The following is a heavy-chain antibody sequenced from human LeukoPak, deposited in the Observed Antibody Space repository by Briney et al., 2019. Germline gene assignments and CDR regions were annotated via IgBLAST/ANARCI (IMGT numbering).Heavy chain of an antibody. CDR3: ARDGYYYDSSGYHYYYYYGMDV. J-gene: IGHJ6*02. CDR2: IWYDGSNK. Sequence: GRSLRLSCAASGFTFSSYGMHWVRQAPGKGLERVAVIWYDGSNKYYADSVKGRFTISRDNSKNTLYLQMNSLRAEDTAVYYCARDGYYYDSSGYHYYYYYGMDVWGQGTTVTVSS. D-gene: IGHD3-22*01. CDR1: GFTFSSYG. V-gene: IGHV3-33*01.